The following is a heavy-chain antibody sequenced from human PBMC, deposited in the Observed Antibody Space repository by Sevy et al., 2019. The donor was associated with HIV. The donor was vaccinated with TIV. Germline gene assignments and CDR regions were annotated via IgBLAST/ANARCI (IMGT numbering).Heavy chain of an antibody. D-gene: IGHD5-12*01. V-gene: IGHV3-48*02. Sequence: GGCLRLSCAASGFTFSSYSMNWVRQAPGKGLEWVSYISSSSSTIYYADSVKGRFTISRDNAKNSLYLQMNSLRDEDTAVYDCATGRVATIRTLDYWGQGTLVTVSS. J-gene: IGHJ4*02. CDR3: ATGRVATIRTLDY. CDR2: ISSSSSTI. CDR1: GFTFSSYS.